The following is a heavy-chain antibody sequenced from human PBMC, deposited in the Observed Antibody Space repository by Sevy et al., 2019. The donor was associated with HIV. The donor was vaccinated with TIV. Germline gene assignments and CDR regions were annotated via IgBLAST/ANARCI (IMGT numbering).Heavy chain of an antibody. J-gene: IGHJ4*02. D-gene: IGHD2-15*01. CDR3: ARDLGGPDY. CDR2: ADSGGTNT. V-gene: IGHV3-74*01. Sequence: GGSLRLSCEASGFTFSSFWMHWVRQAPGKGRVGVARADSGGTNTAYADSGKGRFTIPRDNAKNMVYLHMNNLRIEDTGVYYCARDLGGPDYWGQGTLVTVSS. CDR1: GFTFSSFW.